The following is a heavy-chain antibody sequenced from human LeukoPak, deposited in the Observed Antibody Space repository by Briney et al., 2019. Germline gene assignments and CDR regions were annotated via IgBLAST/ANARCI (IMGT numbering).Heavy chain of an antibody. CDR2: IHYTGST. CDR3: ARETRNYYDSPAYYSFDY. D-gene: IGHD3-22*01. J-gene: IGHJ4*02. V-gene: IGHV4-59*12. CDR1: GGSISSYY. Sequence: PSETLSLTCTVSGGSISSYYWSWIRQSPGKGLECIGYIHYTGSTNYNPSLKSRVTISVETSKNQFSLKLSSVTAADTAVYYCARETRNYYDSPAYYSFDYWGQGTLVTVSS.